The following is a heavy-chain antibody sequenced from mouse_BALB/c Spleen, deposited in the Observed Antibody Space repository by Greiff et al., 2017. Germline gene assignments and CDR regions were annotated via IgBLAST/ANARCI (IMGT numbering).Heavy chain of an antibody. CDR3: TRGRGIEAWFAY. CDR2: ISSGGSYT. J-gene: IGHJ3*01. CDR1: GFTFSSYA. V-gene: IGHV5-9-4*01. Sequence: EVKLMESGGGLVKPGGSLKLSCAASGFTFSSYAMSWVRQSPEKRLEWVAEISSGGSYTYYPDTVTGRFTISSHNAKNTLYLQMSSLKSEDTAMYYCTRGRGIEAWFAYWGQGTLVTVSA.